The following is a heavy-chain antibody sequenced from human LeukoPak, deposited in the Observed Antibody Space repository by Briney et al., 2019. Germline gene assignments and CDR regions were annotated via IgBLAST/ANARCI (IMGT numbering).Heavy chain of an antibody. D-gene: IGHD2-15*01. Sequence: ASVKVSCKASGGTFSSYAISWVRQAPGQGLEWMGGIIPIFDTANYAQKFQGRVTITADESTSTAYMELSSLRSEDTAVYYCARDTYCSGGSCYPQNYYYGMDVWGKGTTVTVSS. CDR2: IIPIFDTA. J-gene: IGHJ6*04. CDR1: GGTFSSYA. CDR3: ARDTYCSGGSCYPQNYYYGMDV. V-gene: IGHV1-69*13.